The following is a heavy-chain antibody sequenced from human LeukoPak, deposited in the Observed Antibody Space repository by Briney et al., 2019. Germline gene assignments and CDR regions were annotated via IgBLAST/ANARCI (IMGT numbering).Heavy chain of an antibody. J-gene: IGHJ4*02. CDR3: ARDPDLSGYSFFDS. D-gene: IGHD3-22*01. CDR1: GFALSSYW. CDR2: ISGDGSRT. Sequence: GGSLRLSCAASGFALSSYWMHWVRQAPGKGPVWVSRISGDGSRTAYAVSVKGRFTISRDNAKNTLYLQMNSLRAEDTAVYYCARDPDLSGYSFFDSWGQGTLVTVSS. V-gene: IGHV3-74*01.